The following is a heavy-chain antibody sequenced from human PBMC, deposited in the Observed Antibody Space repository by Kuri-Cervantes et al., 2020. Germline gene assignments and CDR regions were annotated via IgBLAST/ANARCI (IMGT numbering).Heavy chain of an antibody. CDR2: ISGSGGST. CDR3: AKVLEQQLVLDY. J-gene: IGHJ4*02. Sequence: GGSLRLSCAASKFTFSSYAMSWVRQAPGKGLEWVSAISGSGGSTYYADSVKGRFTISRDNSKNTLYLQMNSLRAEDTAVYYCAKVLEQQLVLDYWGQGTLVTVSS. V-gene: IGHV3-23*01. D-gene: IGHD6-13*01. CDR1: KFTFSSYA.